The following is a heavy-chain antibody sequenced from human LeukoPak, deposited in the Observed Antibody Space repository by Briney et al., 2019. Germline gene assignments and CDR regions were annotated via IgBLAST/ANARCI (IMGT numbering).Heavy chain of an antibody. J-gene: IGHJ6*02. CDR3: AKDYMGIIVSSVDYFGLDV. CDR1: GFPICDHA. D-gene: IGHD2/OR15-2a*01. Sequence: GGSLRLSCVGSGFPICDHAMSLGRPAPGKRLEWVSGIRAVGTRTTYSDSVRGRSTVSRDNSENILYLRMNILRAEDTAVYYCAKDYMGIIVSSVDYFGLDVWGQGTTVTVSS. V-gene: IGHV3-23*01. CDR2: IRAVGTRT.